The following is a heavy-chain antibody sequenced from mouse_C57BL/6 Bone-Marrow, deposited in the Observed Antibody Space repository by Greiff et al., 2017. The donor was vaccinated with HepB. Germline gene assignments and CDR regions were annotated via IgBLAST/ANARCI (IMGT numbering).Heavy chain of an antibody. CDR2: FYPGSGSI. Sequence: VQLQQSGAELVKPGASVKLSCKASGYTFTEYTIHWVKQRSGQGLEWIGWFYPGSGSIKYNEKFKDKATLTADKSSSPVYMELSRLTSEDSAVYFCARHEAKPDMSTTRYYFDYWGQGTTLTVSS. CDR3: ARHEAKPDMSTTRYYFDY. CDR1: GYTFTEYT. D-gene: IGHD2-4*01. J-gene: IGHJ2*01. V-gene: IGHV1-62-2*01.